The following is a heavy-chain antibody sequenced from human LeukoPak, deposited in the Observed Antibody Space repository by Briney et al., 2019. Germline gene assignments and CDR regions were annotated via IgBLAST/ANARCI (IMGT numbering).Heavy chain of an antibody. D-gene: IGHD3-9*01. CDR1: GYSFTSYW. V-gene: IGHV5-51*01. J-gene: IGHJ3*02. Sequence: PGESLKISCKGSGYSFTSYWIGWVRQMPGKGLEWMGIIYPGDSDTRYSPSFQGQVTISADKSISTASLQWSSLKASDTAMYYWARADKGLRYFDWPDAFDIWGQGKMVTVSP. CDR3: ARADKGLRYFDWPDAFDI. CDR2: IYPGDSDT.